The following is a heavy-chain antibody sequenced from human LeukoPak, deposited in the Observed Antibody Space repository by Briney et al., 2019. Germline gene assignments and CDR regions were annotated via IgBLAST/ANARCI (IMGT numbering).Heavy chain of an antibody. Sequence: GASVTVSCKSSGYTFSGYYIHWVRQAPAQGLEWLGLINPNSGGKNYSQKFHGRLTITRDTFIRTAYMELSRLRSDDTAVYYCASGGAAYCSSASCYHMEYFDYWGQGNLVTVSS. V-gene: IGHV1-2*02. CDR3: ASGGAAYCSSASCYHMEYFDY. J-gene: IGHJ4*02. CDR1: GYTFSGYY. D-gene: IGHD2-2*01. CDR2: INPNSGGK.